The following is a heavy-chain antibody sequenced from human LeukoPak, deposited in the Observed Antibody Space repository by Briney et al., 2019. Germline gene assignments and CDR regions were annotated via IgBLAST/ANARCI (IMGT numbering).Heavy chain of an antibody. CDR1: GYTFTSNY. D-gene: IGHD6-19*01. CDR2: ISPSGGST. V-gene: IGHV1-46*01. J-gene: IGHJ2*01. CDR3: ARSPPSYSSGWYGYWYFDL. Sequence: EASVKVSCKAFGYTFTSNYMHWVRQAPGQGPEWMGVISPSGGSTTYAQKFQGRVTMTRDTSISTAYMELSRLRSDDTAVYYCARSPPSYSSGWYGYWYFDLWGRGTLVTVSS.